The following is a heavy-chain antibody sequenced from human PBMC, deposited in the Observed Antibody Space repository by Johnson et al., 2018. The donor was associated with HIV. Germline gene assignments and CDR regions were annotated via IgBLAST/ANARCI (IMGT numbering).Heavy chain of an antibody. J-gene: IGHJ3*02. Sequence: VQLVESGGGLVNPRGSLTLSCAASGFTFDDYAMHWVRQAPGKGLEWVSGISWNSGSIGYADSVKGRFTISRDSSKNTLYLQMNSLRAEDTAVYYCAKASDAFDIWGQGTMVTVSS. CDR2: ISWNSGSI. CDR1: GFTFDDYA. CDR3: AKASDAFDI. V-gene: IGHV3-9*01.